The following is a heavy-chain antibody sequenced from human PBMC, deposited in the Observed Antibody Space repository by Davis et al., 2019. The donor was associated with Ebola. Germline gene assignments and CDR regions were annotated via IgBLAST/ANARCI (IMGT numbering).Heavy chain of an antibody. CDR1: GRSCTTSA. J-gene: IGHJ6*02. CDR3: ARVRYYYYGMDV. D-gene: IGHD3-3*01. CDR2: IVVGSGNT. V-gene: IGHV1-58*02. Sequence: SVKVSCKASGRSCTTSAMQWVRQARGQRLEWIGWIVVGSGNTYLAQKFDDSVTIRRDMSTTTVFLELSSLRSEDTAVYYCARVRYYYYGMDVWGQGTTVTVSS.